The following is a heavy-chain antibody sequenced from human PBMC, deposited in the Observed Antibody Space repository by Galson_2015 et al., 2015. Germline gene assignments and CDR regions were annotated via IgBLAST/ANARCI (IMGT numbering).Heavy chain of an antibody. D-gene: IGHD4-11*01. Sequence: SLRLSCAASGFTFSNYAMHWVRQAPGKGLEWVAVLSYDGTNEYYADSVKGRFTISRDNSKNTLYLQMNSLRAEDTAVYYCAKVIGGDYNKGSSFDYWGQGTLVTVSS. J-gene: IGHJ4*02. CDR3: AKVIGGDYNKGSSFDY. V-gene: IGHV3-30*04. CDR1: GFTFSNYA. CDR2: LSYDGTNE.